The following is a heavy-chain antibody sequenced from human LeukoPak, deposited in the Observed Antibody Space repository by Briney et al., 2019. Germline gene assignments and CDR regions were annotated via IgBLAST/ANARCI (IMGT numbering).Heavy chain of an antibody. V-gene: IGHV4-4*07. Sequence: SETLSLTCTVSGGSISSYYWSWLRQPAGKGLEWIGRIYTSGSTNYNPSLKSRVTMSVDTSKNQFSLKLSSVTAADTAVYCCASMARGWPSDYWGQGTLVTVSS. J-gene: IGHJ4*02. CDR3: ASMARGWPSDY. D-gene: IGHD3-10*01. CDR1: GGSISSYY. CDR2: IYTSGST.